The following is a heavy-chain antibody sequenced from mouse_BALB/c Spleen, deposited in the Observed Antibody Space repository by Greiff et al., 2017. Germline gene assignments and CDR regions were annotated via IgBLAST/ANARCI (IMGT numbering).Heavy chain of an antibody. CDR3: ARMGLGTRAMDY. CDR2: ILPGSGST. Sequence: VKLMESGAELMKPGASVKISCKATGYTFSSYWVEWVKQRPGHGLEWIGEILPGSGSTNYNEKFKGKATFTADTSSNTAYMQLSSLTSEDSAVYYCARMGLGTRAMDYWGQGTSVTVSS. CDR1: GYTFSSYW. D-gene: IGHD4-1*01. V-gene: IGHV1-9*01. J-gene: IGHJ4*01.